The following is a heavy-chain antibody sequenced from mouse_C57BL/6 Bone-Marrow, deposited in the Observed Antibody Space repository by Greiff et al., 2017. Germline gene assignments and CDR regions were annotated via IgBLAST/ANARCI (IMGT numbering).Heavy chain of an antibody. V-gene: IGHV1-64*01. J-gene: IGHJ4*01. Sequence: QVQLKQPGAELVKPGASVKLSCKASGYTFTSYWMHWVKQRPGQGLEWIGMIHPNSGSTNYNEKFKSKATLTVDKSSSTAYMQLSSLTSEDSAVYFCARGYYYGSSLTMDYWGQGTSVTVSS. D-gene: IGHD1-1*01. CDR1: GYTFTSYW. CDR2: IHPNSGST. CDR3: ARGYYYGSSLTMDY.